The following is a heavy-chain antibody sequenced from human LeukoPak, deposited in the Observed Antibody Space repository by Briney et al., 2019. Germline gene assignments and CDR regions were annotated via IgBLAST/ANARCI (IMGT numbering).Heavy chain of an antibody. V-gene: IGHV1-2*02. CDR3: ARSITQNDADAFDI. Sequence: ASVKVSCKASGYTFTGYYMHWVRQAPGQGLEWLGWLNPNSGGTNYAQKFQGRVTMTRNTSISTAYMELSSLRSEDTAVYYCARSITQNDADAFDIWGQGTMVTVSS. CDR2: LNPNSGGT. D-gene: IGHD3-10*01. J-gene: IGHJ3*02. CDR1: GYTFTGYY.